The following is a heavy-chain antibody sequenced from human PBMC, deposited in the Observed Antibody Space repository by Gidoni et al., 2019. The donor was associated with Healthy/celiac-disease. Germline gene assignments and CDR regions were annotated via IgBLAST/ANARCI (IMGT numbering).Heavy chain of an antibody. CDR3: AADEVGGSYYWDY. CDR2: IVVGSGNT. D-gene: IGHD1-26*01. CDR1: GFTFTSSA. Sequence: QMQLVQSGPEVKKPGTSVKVSCKASGFTFTSSAVQWVRQARGQRLEWIGWIVVGSGNTNYAQKFQERVTITRDMSTSTAYMELSSLRSEDTAVYYCAADEVGGSYYWDYWGQGTLVTVSS. J-gene: IGHJ4*02. V-gene: IGHV1-58*01.